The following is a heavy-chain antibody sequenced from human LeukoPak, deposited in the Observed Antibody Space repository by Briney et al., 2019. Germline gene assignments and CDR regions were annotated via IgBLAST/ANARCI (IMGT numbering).Heavy chain of an antibody. CDR1: GFTFSSYA. CDR3: AKVGDSSSWSGDY. Sequence: GGSLRLSGAASGFTFSSYAMSWVRQAPGKGLEWVSAISGSGGSTYYADSVKGRFTISRDNSKNTLYLQMNSLRAEDTAVYYCAKVGDSSSWSGDYWGQGTLVTVSS. J-gene: IGHJ4*02. CDR2: ISGSGGST. D-gene: IGHD6-13*01. V-gene: IGHV3-23*01.